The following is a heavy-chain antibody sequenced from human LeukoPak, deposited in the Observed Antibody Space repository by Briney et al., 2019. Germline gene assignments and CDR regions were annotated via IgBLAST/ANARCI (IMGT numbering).Heavy chain of an antibody. CDR2: MSYDGSNK. J-gene: IGHJ4*02. CDR3: ARDVGYDSSGCDY. CDR1: GFTFSNAW. Sequence: GESLRLSCAASGFTFSNAWMSWVRQAPDKGLEWVAVMSYDGSNKYYADSVKGRFTISRDNSKNTLYLQMNSLRAADTAVYYCARDVGYDSSGCDYWGQGTLVTVSS. D-gene: IGHD3-22*01. V-gene: IGHV3-30-3*01.